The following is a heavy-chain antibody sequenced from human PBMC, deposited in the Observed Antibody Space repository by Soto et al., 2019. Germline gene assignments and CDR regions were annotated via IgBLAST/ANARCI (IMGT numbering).Heavy chain of an antibody. J-gene: IGHJ3*02. V-gene: IGHV3-74*01. D-gene: IGHD3-10*01. CDR3: IRDYGEPGSTNAFDI. CDR2: INGDGSGT. Sequence: EVQLVESGGDLVQSGGSLRLSCAASGFTFSSFWMHWVRQAPGEGLVWVSRINGDGSGTNYADFVEGRFTISRDNAKNTLYLQMSSLRDEDTAVYYCIRDYGEPGSTNAFDIWGQGTVVTVSS. CDR1: GFTFSSFW.